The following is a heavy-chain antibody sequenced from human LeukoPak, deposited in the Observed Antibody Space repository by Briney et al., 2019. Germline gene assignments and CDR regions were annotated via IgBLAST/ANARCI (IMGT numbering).Heavy chain of an antibody. J-gene: IGHJ4*02. CDR2: INPNSGGT. Sequence: ASVKVSCKASGYTFTGYYMHWVRQAPGQGLEWMGWINPNSGGTNYAQKFQGRVTMTRDTSISTAYMELSRLRSDDTAVYYCARESFPYGDYGCHFDYWGQGTLVTVSS. CDR1: GYTFTGYY. D-gene: IGHD4-17*01. CDR3: ARESFPYGDYGCHFDY. V-gene: IGHV1-2*02.